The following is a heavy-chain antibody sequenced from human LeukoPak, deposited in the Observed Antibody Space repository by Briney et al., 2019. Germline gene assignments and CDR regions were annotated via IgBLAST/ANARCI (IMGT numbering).Heavy chain of an antibody. CDR2: ISYDGSNK. V-gene: IGHV3-30*18. J-gene: IGHJ4*02. D-gene: IGHD1-26*01. CDR1: GLTFSSYG. CDR3: AKEWGSGGSYYSIFDY. Sequence: QSGGSLRLSCAASGLTFSSYGMHWVRQAPGKGLEWVAVISYDGSNKYYADSVKGRFTISRDNSNNTLYLQMHSLRAEDTAVYYCAKEWGSGGSYYSIFDYWGQGTMVTVSS.